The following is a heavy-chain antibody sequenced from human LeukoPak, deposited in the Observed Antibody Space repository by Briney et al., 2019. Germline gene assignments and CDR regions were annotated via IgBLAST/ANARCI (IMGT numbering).Heavy chain of an antibody. Sequence: GGSLRLSCAASGFTFSSYAMSWVRQAPGKGLEWVSAISGRGGSTYYADSVKGRFTISRDNSKNTLYLQMNSLRAEDTAVYYCAKASGSAAAGYYYYGMDVWGQGTTVTVSS. CDR2: ISGRGGST. D-gene: IGHD6-13*01. CDR3: AKASGSAAAGYYYYGMDV. CDR1: GFTFSSYA. V-gene: IGHV3-23*01. J-gene: IGHJ6*02.